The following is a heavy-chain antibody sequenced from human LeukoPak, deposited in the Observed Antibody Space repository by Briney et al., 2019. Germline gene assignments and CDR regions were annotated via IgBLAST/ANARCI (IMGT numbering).Heavy chain of an antibody. CDR1: GGSISSSSYY. CDR2: IYYSGST. Sequence: SETLSLTCTVSGGSISSSSYYWGWLRQPPGKGLEWIGYIYYSGSTNYNPSLKSRVTISVDTSKNQFSLKLSSVTAADTAVYYCARGVEMATMLDYWGQGTLVTVSS. CDR3: ARGVEMATMLDY. V-gene: IGHV4-61*05. J-gene: IGHJ4*02. D-gene: IGHD5-24*01.